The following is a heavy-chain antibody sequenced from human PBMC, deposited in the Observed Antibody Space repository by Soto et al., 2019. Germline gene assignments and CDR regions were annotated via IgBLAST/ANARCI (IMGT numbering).Heavy chain of an antibody. CDR1: GYTFTGYY. D-gene: IGHD1-26*01. V-gene: IGHV1-2*02. J-gene: IGHJ6*02. CDR2: INPNSGDT. Sequence: VASVKVSCKASGYTFTGYYVHWVRQAPGQGLEWMGWINPNSGDTYLAQRFQGRVTMNRDTSIGTACMELRGLTSDDTAEYYCAKGGAIVAAGTRVYLYNAMDVWGQGTTVTVSS. CDR3: AKGGAIVAAGTRVYLYNAMDV.